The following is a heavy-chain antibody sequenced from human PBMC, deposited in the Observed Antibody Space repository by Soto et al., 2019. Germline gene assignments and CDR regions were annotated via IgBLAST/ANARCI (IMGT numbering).Heavy chain of an antibody. J-gene: IGHJ4*02. Sequence: EVQLVESGGGLVQPGGSLRLSCAASGFTFNSYWMQWVRHAPGKGLEWVSRIDGDEDSTTNYADSVKGRFTISRDNVKTTLYLQMTRLRAEDTAVYYCVRDSHGDYWGQGTRVTVSS. CDR2: IDGDEDSTT. CDR1: GFTFNSYW. CDR3: VRDSHGDY. V-gene: IGHV3-74*01.